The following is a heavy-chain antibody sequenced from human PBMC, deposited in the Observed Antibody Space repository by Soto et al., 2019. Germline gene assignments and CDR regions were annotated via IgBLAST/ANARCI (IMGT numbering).Heavy chain of an antibody. V-gene: IGHV4-34*01. CDR2: INHSGST. CDR1: GGSFSGYY. D-gene: IGHD6-13*01. J-gene: IGHJ4*02. Sequence: SETLSLTCAVYGGSFSGYYWSWIRQPPGKGLEWIGEINHSGSTNYNPSLKSRVTISVDTSKNQFSLKLSSVTAADTAVYYCARLYPPLRGSSWLDYWGQGTLVAVS. CDR3: ARLYPPLRGSSWLDY.